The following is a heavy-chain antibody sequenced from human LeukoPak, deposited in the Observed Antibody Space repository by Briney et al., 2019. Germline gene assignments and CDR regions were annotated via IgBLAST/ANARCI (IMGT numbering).Heavy chain of an antibody. D-gene: IGHD3-9*01. Sequence: SETLSLTCAVYGGSFSGYYWSWIRQPPGKGLEWIGEINHSGSTNYNPSLKSRVTISVDTSKNQFSLKLSSVTAADTAVYYCASGVGGHVLRYSHPGAYYYMDVWGKGTTVTVSS. J-gene: IGHJ6*03. V-gene: IGHV4-34*01. CDR3: ASGVGGHVLRYSHPGAYYYMDV. CDR2: INHSGST. CDR1: GGSFSGYY.